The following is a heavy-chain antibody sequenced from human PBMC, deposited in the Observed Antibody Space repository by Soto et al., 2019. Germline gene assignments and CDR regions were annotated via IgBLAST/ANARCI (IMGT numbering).Heavy chain of an antibody. CDR2: VTGSGTT. D-gene: IGHD2-15*01. CDR1: GFTFNTYA. V-gene: IGHV3-23*01. Sequence: GGSLRLSCAASGFTFNTYAMSWVSLAPGKGLEWVSTVTGSGTTFYGDSVKGRFTISRDNSKNTLHLQMDGLRAEDTAIYYCAKHRDCSASSCPTGHWFDPWGQGTLVTVSS. J-gene: IGHJ5*02. CDR3: AKHRDCSASSCPTGHWFDP.